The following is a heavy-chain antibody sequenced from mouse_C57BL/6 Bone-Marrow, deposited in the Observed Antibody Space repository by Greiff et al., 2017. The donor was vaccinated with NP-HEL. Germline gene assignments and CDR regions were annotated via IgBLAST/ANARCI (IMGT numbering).Heavy chain of an antibody. J-gene: IGHJ3*01. CDR2: IDPSDSET. Sequence: QVQLKQPGAELVRPGSSVKLSCKASGYTFTSYWMHWVKQRPIQGLEWIGNIDPSDSETHYNQKFKDKATLTVDKSSSTAYMQLSSLTSEDSAVYYCAWGLGNSAWFAYWGQGTLVTVSA. D-gene: IGHD2-1*01. V-gene: IGHV1-52*01. CDR1: GYTFTSYW. CDR3: AWGLGNSAWFAY.